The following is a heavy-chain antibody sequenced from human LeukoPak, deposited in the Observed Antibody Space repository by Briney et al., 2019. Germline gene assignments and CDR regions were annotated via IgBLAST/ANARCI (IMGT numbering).Heavy chain of an antibody. Sequence: GGSLRLSCAASGFTFSTYAMSWVRQAPGRGLEWVSVSSGDGHSTYYADSVKGRFTISRDNSKNTLYLQMNSLRAEDTAIYYCAKDSSEASGNYDYFDYWGQGTLVTVSS. D-gene: IGHD1-26*01. CDR2: SSGDGHST. CDR3: AKDSSEASGNYDYFDY. CDR1: GFTFSTYA. V-gene: IGHV3-23*01. J-gene: IGHJ4*02.